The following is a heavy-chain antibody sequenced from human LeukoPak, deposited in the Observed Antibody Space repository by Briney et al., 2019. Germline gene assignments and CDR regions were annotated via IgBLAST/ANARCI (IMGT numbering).Heavy chain of an antibody. CDR3: ATDLYCSGGSCYSAYFQH. D-gene: IGHD2-15*01. Sequence: GASVNVSCKVSGYTLTELSMHWVRQAPGKGLEWMGGFDPEDGETIYAQKFQGRVTMTEDTSTDTAYMELSSLRSEDTAVYYCATDLYCSGGSCYSAYFQHWGQGTLVTVSS. CDR2: FDPEDGET. CDR1: GYTLTELS. V-gene: IGHV1-24*01. J-gene: IGHJ1*01.